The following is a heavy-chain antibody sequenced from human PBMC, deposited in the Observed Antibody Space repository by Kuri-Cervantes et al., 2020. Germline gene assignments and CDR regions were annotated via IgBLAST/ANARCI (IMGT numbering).Heavy chain of an antibody. V-gene: IGHV1-69*06. J-gene: IGHJ6*03. CDR2: IIPIFGTA. D-gene: IGHD4-11*01. CDR3: ATAVFTGYYYMDV. CDR1: GNTFTDHS. Sequence: SVKVSCKASGNTFTDHSMHWVRQAPGQGLEWMGGIIPIFGTANYAQKFQGRVTITADKSTSTAYMELSSLRSEDTAVYYCATAVFTGYYYMDVWGKGTTVTVSS.